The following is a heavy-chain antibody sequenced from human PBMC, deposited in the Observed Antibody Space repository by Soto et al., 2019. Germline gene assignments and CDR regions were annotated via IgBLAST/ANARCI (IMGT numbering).Heavy chain of an antibody. CDR2: IYWNDGK. J-gene: IGHJ4*02. V-gene: IGHV2-5*01. CDR3: AHTCSGGSCYPNPYFDY. D-gene: IGHD2-15*01. CDR1: GLSLSTSGVG. Sequence: PTLVNPTQTLTLTCTFSGLSLSTSGVGVGWIRQPPGKALEWLALIYWNDGKRYSPSLKSRLTITKDTSKNQVVLTMTNMDPVDTATYYCAHTCSGGSCYPNPYFDYWGQVTLVTVSS.